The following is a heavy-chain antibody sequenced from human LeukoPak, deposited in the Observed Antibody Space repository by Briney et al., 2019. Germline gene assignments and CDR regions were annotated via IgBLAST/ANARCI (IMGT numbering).Heavy chain of an antibody. CDR3: AKEGSSGFYFFDY. V-gene: IGHV3-23*01. CDR1: GFTFSSYA. CDR2: ISGSGGST. J-gene: IGHJ4*02. Sequence: GGSLRLSCAASGFTFSSYAMSWVRQAPGKGLEWVSVISGSGGSTYYADSVKGRFTISRDNSKNTLYLQMNSLRAEDTAVYYWAKEGSSGFYFFDYWGQGTLVTVSS. D-gene: IGHD3-22*01.